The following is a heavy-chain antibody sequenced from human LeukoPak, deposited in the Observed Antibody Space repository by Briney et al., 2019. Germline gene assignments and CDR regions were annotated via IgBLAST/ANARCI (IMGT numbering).Heavy chain of an antibody. J-gene: IGHJ6*02. V-gene: IGHV6-1*01. CDR2: TYYRSKWYN. CDR3: ARFCGSTSWHSGYYYGIDV. Sequence: SQTLSLTCAISGDSVSSNSTACNWIRQSPSRGLEWLGRTYYRSKWYNDYAVSVKSRITINPDTSKNQFSLDLSSVTAADTAVYYCARFCGSTSWHSGYYYGIDVWGQGTTVTVSS. CDR1: GDSVSSNSTA. D-gene: IGHD2-2*01.